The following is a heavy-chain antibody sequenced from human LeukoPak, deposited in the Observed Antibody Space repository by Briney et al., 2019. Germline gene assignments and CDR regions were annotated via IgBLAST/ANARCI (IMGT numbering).Heavy chain of an antibody. CDR1: GFTFSTYA. CDR2: ISGSDGST. Sequence: GGSLRLSCVASGFTFSTYAMSWVRQAPGKGLEWVSAISGSDGSTYYADSVKGRFTISGDNSKNTLFLQMNSLRAEDTAVYYCARDGWDYWGQGTLVTVSS. D-gene: IGHD6-19*01. CDR3: ARDGWDY. V-gene: IGHV3-23*01. J-gene: IGHJ4*02.